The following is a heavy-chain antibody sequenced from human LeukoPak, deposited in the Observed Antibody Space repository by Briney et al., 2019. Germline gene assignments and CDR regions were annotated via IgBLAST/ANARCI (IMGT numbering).Heavy chain of an antibody. Sequence: GGSLRLSCAASGFTFSSYAMSWVRQAPGKGLEWVSAISGSGGSTYYADSVKGRFTISRDNSKNTLYLQMNSLRAEDTAVYYCAKDFIAAPNYYSSGMDVWAQGTTVTVSS. V-gene: IGHV3-23*01. J-gene: IGHJ6*02. D-gene: IGHD6-13*01. CDR1: GFTFSSYA. CDR3: AKDFIAAPNYYSSGMDV. CDR2: ISGSGGST.